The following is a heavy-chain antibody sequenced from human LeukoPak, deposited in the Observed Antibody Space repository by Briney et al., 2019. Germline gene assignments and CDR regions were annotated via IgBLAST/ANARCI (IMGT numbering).Heavy chain of an antibody. CDR3: ARAQPYDFWSGLALDY. CDR2: INHSGST. J-gene: IGHJ4*02. V-gene: IGHV4-34*01. D-gene: IGHD3-3*01. Sequence: GSLRLSCAASGFTFSSYAMSWIRQPPGKGLEWIGEINHSGSTNYNPSLKSRVTISVDTSKNQFPLKLSSVTAADTAVYYCARAQPYDFWSGLALDYWGQGTLVTVSS. CDR1: GFTFSSYA.